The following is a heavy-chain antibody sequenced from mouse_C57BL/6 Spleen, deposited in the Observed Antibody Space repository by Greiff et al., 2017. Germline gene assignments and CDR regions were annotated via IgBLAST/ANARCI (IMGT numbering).Heavy chain of an antibody. CDR2: IDPEDGET. D-gene: IGHD1-1*01. CDR1: GFNIKDYY. V-gene: IGHV14-2*01. CDR3: ARNYYGSSYVGWFAY. Sequence: EVKLQESGAELVKPGASVKLSCTASGFNIKDYYMHWVKQRTEQGLEWIGRIDPEDGETKYAPKFQGKATITADTSSNTAYLQLSSLTSEDTAVYYCARNYYGSSYVGWFAYWGQGTLVTVSA. J-gene: IGHJ3*01.